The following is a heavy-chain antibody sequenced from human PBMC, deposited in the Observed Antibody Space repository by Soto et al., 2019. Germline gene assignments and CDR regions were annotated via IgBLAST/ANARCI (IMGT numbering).Heavy chain of an antibody. CDR2: IYYSGST. Sequence: PSETLSLTCTVSGGSISSGGYYWSWIRQHPGKGLEWIGYIYYSGSTYYNPSLKSRVTISVDTSKNQFSLKLSSVTAADTAVYYCARGPYYYGSDPNYYFDYWGQGTLVTVSS. CDR1: GGSISSGGYY. V-gene: IGHV4-31*02. J-gene: IGHJ4*02. CDR3: ARGPYYYGSDPNYYFDY. D-gene: IGHD3-10*01.